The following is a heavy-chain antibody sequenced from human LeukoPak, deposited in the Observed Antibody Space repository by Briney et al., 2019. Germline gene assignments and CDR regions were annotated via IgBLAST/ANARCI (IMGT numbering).Heavy chain of an antibody. CDR3: ARLGMVVTARDAFDI. D-gene: IGHD2-21*02. V-gene: IGHV4-59*08. CDR2: IYYSGST. Sequence: SETLSLTCTVSGVSISSYYWSWIRQPPGKGLEWIGYIYYSGSTNYNPSLKSRVTISVDTSKNQFSLKLSSVTAADTAVYYCARLGMVVTARDAFDIWGQGTMVTVSS. CDR1: GVSISSYY. J-gene: IGHJ3*02.